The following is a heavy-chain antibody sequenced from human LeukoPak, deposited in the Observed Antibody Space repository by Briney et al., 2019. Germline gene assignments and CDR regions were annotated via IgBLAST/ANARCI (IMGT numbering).Heavy chain of an antibody. D-gene: IGHD3-22*01. CDR3: ARDLAYYDDTSYD. J-gene: IGHJ4*02. Sequence: GGSLRLSCAASGFTFSTYVMHWVRQAPGKGLMWVSRISHDGAVTSYADSVRGRFTVSRDNAKNTLYLQMNSLRAEDTAVYFCARDLAYYDDTSYDWGQGTLVTVSS. V-gene: IGHV3-74*01. CDR1: GFTFSTYV. CDR2: ISHDGAVT.